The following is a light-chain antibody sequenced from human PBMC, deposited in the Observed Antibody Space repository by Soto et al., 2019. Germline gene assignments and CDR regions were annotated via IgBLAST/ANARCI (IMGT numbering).Light chain of an antibody. CDR2: DAS. Sequence: IVMPQSPPTLSFSPGERATLSCRASQSVSSYLAWYQQKPGQAPRLLIYDASNRATGIPARFSGSGSGTDFTLTISSLEPEDFAVYYCQQRSNWPPITFGQGTRLENK. CDR1: QSVSSY. J-gene: IGKJ5*01. CDR3: QQRSNWPPIT. V-gene: IGKV3-11*01.